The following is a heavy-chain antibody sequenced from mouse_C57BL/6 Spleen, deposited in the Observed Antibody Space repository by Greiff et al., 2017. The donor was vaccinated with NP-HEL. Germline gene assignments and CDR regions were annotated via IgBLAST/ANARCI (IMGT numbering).Heavy chain of an antibody. Sequence: EVKLEESGGGLVQPGGSMKLSCVASGFTFSNYWMNWVRQSPEKGLEWVAQIRLKSDNYATHYAESVKGRFTISRDDSKSSVYLQMNNLRAEDTGIYYCTSLITTVDWYFDVWGTGTTVTVSS. CDR2: IRLKSDNYAT. J-gene: IGHJ1*03. CDR1: GFTFSNYW. CDR3: TSLITTVDWYFDV. D-gene: IGHD1-1*01. V-gene: IGHV6-3*01.